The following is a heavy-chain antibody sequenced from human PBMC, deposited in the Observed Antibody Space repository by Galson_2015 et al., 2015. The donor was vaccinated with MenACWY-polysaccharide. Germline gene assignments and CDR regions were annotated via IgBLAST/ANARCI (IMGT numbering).Heavy chain of an antibody. CDR3: ARASSTDY. CDR2: ISTGSGII. J-gene: IGHJ4*02. D-gene: IGHD2-2*01. Sequence: FTFSDFTMNWVRPAPGKGLEWVSFISTGSGIIYYADSVKGRFTISRDNAKNSLYLQMNSLRDEDTAVYYCARASSTDYWGQGTLVTVSS. V-gene: IGHV3-48*02. CDR1: FTFSDFT.